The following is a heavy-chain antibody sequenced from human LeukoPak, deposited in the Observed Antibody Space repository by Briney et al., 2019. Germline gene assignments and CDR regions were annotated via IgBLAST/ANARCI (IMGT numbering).Heavy chain of an antibody. CDR3: ARARFLEVAFDI. CDR1: GGSISSSSYY. CDR2: IYYSGST. D-gene: IGHD3-3*01. V-gene: IGHV4-39*07. Sequence: SETLSLTCTVSGGSISSSSYYWGWIRQPPGKGLEWIGSIYYSGSTNYNPSLKSRVTMSVDTSKNQFSLKLSSVTAADTAVYYCARARFLEVAFDIWGQGTMVTVSS. J-gene: IGHJ3*02.